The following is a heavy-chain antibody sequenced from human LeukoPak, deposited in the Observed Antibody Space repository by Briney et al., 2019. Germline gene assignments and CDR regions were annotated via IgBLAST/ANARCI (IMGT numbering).Heavy chain of an antibody. D-gene: IGHD3-22*01. CDR2: ISGSRSTT. CDR1: GFIFSDYY. J-gene: IGHJ3*01. CDR3: ARVYYNSLGYAFDV. V-gene: IGHV3-11*04. Sequence: GGSLRLSCEASGFIFSDYYMGWIRQAPGKGLEWVSYISGSRSTTYYADSVKGRFTISRDNAKNSLYLQMDSLGAEDTALYYCARVYYNSLGYAFDVWGQGTMVSVTS.